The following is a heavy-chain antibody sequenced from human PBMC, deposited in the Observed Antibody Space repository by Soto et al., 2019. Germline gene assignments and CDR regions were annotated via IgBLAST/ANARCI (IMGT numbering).Heavy chain of an antibody. J-gene: IGHJ4*02. CDR3: ARARTMVRGVLTSADY. CDR2: ISSSSSYI. D-gene: IGHD3-10*01. Sequence: GGSLRLSCAASGFTFSSYSMNWVRQAPGKGLEWVSSISSSSSYIYYADSVKGRFTISRDNAKNSLYLQMNSLRAEDTAVYYCARARTMVRGVLTSADYLGQGTLVTVSS. V-gene: IGHV3-21*01. CDR1: GFTFSSYS.